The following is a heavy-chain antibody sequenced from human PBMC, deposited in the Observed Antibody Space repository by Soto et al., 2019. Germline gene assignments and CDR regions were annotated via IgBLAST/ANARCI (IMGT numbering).Heavy chain of an antibody. CDR2: IYPGDSDT. V-gene: IGHV5-51*01. CDR3: ARQVRGIAAAGISYYYYMDV. D-gene: IGHD6-13*01. CDR1: GYSFTSYW. J-gene: IGHJ6*03. Sequence: GESLKISCKGSGYSFTSYWIGWVRQMPGKGLEWMGIIYPGDSDTRYSPSFQGQVTISADKSISTAYLQWSSLKASDTAMYYCARQVRGIAAAGISYYYYMDVWGKGTTVTLSS.